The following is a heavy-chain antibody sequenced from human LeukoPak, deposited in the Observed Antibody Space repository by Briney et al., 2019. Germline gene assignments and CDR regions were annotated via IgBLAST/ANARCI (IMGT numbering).Heavy chain of an antibody. J-gene: IGHJ2*01. CDR1: GFTVSSNY. Sequence: SGGSLRLSCAASGFTVSSNYMNWVRQAPGKGLEWVSVFYSGGSTYYAESAKGRFTISRENTKNTLYLQMNSLRAEDTAVYYCAREKLGYWYFDLWGRGALVTVSS. CDR2: FYSGGST. CDR3: AREKLGYWYFDL. D-gene: IGHD1-26*01. V-gene: IGHV3-53*01.